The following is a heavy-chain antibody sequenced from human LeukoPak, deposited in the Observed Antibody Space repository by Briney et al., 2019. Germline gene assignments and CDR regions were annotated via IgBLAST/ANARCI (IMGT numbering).Heavy chain of an antibody. V-gene: IGHV3-48*01. CDR3: ARVGTYYYGSGAEGVDAFDI. CDR2: ISSSSSTI. D-gene: IGHD3-10*01. J-gene: IGHJ3*02. Sequence: PGGSLRLSCAASGFTFSSYSMNWVRQAPGKGLEWVSYISSSSSTIYYADSVKGRFTISRDNAKNSLYLQMNSLRAEDTAVYYCARVGTYYYGSGAEGVDAFDIWGQGTMVTVSS. CDR1: GFTFSSYS.